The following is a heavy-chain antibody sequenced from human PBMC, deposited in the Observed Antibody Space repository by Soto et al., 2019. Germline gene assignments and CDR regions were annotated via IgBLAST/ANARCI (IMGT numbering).Heavy chain of an antibody. V-gene: IGHV4-31*03. J-gene: IGHJ4*02. CDR3: ARGVLR. CDR1: GGSISSGGYS. D-gene: IGHD4-17*01. CDR2: IYYSGST. Sequence: QVQLQESGPGLVKPSETLSLTCTVSGGSISSGGYSWSWIRQHPGMGLEWIGCIYYSGSTDYNPSLQSRLTRTVDRSKHQFPLKLSSVTAANTAVSYCARGVLRWGQGTLATVSS.